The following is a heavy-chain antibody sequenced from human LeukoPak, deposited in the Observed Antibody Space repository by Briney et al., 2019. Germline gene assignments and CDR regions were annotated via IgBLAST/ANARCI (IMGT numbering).Heavy chain of an antibody. D-gene: IGHD1-7*01. CDR3: ASTVELPYYFDY. Sequence: PGGSLRLSCAASGFTFSSYSMNWVRQAPGKGLEWVSSISSSSSYIYYADSVKGRFTISRDNAKNSLYLQMNSLRAEDTAVYYCASTVELPYYFDYWGQGTLVTVSS. CDR1: GFTFSSYS. CDR2: ISSSSSYI. V-gene: IGHV3-21*01. J-gene: IGHJ4*02.